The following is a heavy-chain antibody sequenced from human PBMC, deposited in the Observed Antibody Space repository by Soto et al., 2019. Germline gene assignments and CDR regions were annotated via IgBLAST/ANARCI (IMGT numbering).Heavy chain of an antibody. CDR1: GGSINAFF. CDR3: ATQTGLYYYGLDV. CDR2: IFYSGST. V-gene: IGHV4-59*01. J-gene: IGHJ6*02. Sequence: QVQLEESGPGLVKPSETLSLTCTVSGGSINAFFWSWVRQPPGKGLESIGYIFYSGSTNYNPSLKSWVTISLDTSKTQFSLNLTSVTAADTAVYYCATQTGLYYYGLDVWGQGTMVAVSS.